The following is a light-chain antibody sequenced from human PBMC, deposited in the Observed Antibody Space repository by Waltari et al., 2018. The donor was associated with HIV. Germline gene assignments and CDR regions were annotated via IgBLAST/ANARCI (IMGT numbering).Light chain of an antibody. Sequence: QSALTQPHSVSGSPGQSVTISCTGTSSDIGGYNYVSWYRQFPGKAPSVIIHDVNKRPSGVPDRFSGPKSGNTASLTISGLQTDDEADYYCCSYAGNSDVVFGGGTTLTVL. V-gene: IGLV2-11*01. CDR3: CSYAGNSDVV. CDR1: SSDIGGYNY. J-gene: IGLJ2*01. CDR2: DVN.